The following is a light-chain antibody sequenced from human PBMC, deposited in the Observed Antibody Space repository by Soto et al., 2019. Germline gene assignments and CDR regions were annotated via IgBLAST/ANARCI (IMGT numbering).Light chain of an antibody. CDR1: QSLNSAH. V-gene: IGKV3-20*01. Sequence: EVVLTQSPATLSLSPGERATLSCRASQSLNSAHLAWYQHKRGQAPRLVMYGASSRATGIPDRFSGSGSETDFTLSISRLEPEDFAVYYCQFFGSPRLTFGGGTNVEIK. CDR2: GAS. J-gene: IGKJ4*01. CDR3: QFFGSPRLT.